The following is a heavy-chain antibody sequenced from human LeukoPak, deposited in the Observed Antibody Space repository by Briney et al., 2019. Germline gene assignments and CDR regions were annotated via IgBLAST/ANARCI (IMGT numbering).Heavy chain of an antibody. D-gene: IGHD1-26*01. CDR2: IYSGGST. V-gene: IGHV3-53*01. J-gene: IGHJ6*03. Sequence: PGGSLRLSCAASGFTVSSNYMSWVRQAPGKGLEGVSVIYSGGSTYYADYVKGRFTIYRDNSKNTLYLQMNSLRAEDTAVYYCARALPTNYYYYMDVWGKGTTVTVSS. CDR3: ARALPTNYYYYMDV. CDR1: GFTVSSNY.